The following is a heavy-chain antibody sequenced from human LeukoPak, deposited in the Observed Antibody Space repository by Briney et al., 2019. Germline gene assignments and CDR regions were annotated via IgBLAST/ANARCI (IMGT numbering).Heavy chain of an antibody. CDR1: GFTFSSYA. V-gene: IGHV3-23*01. Sequence: PGGSLRLSCAASGFTFSSYAMSWVRQAPGKGLEWVSAISGSGGSTYYADSVKGRFTISRDNSKNTLYLQMNSLRAEDTAVYYCAKKKVDVMGNQYYYYYGLDVWGQGTTVTVSS. CDR2: ISGSGGST. D-gene: IGHD3-16*01. J-gene: IGHJ6*02. CDR3: AKKKVDVMGNQYYYYYGLDV.